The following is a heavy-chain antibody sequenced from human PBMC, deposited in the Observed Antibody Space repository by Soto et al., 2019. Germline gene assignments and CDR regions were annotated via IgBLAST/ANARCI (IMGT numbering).Heavy chain of an antibody. CDR1: GFTFRTYG. CDR3: ARDGTFGAKGGSLDI. V-gene: IGHV3-33*01. J-gene: IGHJ3*02. CDR2: FWYDGSNK. Sequence: LRLSCAASGFTFRTYGMHWVRQAPGKGLEWVAIFWYDGSNKYYAESVKGRFTISRDNSKNTLYLQMNSLRAEDTAVYYCARDGTFGAKGGSLDIWGQGTMVTVSS. D-gene: IGHD3-16*01.